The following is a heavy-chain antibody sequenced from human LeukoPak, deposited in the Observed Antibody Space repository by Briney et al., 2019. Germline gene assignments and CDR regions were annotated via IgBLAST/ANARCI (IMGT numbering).Heavy chain of an antibody. CDR1: GGSISSYY. CDR2: IYYSGST. J-gene: IGHJ4*02. D-gene: IGHD4-23*01. V-gene: IGHV4-59*01. CDR3: ARGTIDGNSYFDH. Sequence: SETLSLTCTVSGGSISSYYWSWIRQPPGKGLEWIGYIYYSGSTNYNPSLKSRVTISVDTSKNQFSLKLSSVTAADTAVYYCARGTIDGNSYFDHWGQGTLVTVSS.